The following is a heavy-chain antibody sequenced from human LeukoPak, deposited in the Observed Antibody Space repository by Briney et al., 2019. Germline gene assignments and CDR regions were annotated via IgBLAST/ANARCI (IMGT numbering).Heavy chain of an antibody. CDR1: GFTFSSYS. J-gene: IGHJ4*02. Sequence: GGSLRLSCAASGFTFSSYSMNWVRQAPGKGLEWVSSISSSSSYIYYADSVEGRFTISRDNAKNSLYLQMDSLRVEDTAVYYCATNVNFYDSSGYSYYFDYWGQGALVTVSS. V-gene: IGHV3-21*06. CDR3: ATNVNFYDSSGYSYYFDY. CDR2: ISSSSSYI. D-gene: IGHD3-22*01.